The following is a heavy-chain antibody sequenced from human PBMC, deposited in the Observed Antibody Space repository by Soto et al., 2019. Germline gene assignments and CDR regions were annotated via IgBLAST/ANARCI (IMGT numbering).Heavy chain of an antibody. CDR1: GFTFSNYG. CDR3: AKEGSNKISRWDDY. D-gene: IGHD1-26*01. V-gene: IGHV3-30*18. Sequence: QVQLVESGGGVVQPGRSLRLSCAASGFTFSNYGMHWVRQAPGKGLEWVAVVSFDGNVKHYVASVKGRFTISRDKSKNTLFLQMNSLTAENTAVYYCAKEGSNKISRWDDYWGQGTLVTVSS. CDR2: VSFDGNVK. J-gene: IGHJ4*02.